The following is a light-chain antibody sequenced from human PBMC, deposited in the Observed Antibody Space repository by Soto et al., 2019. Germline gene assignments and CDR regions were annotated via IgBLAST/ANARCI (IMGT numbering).Light chain of an antibody. CDR3: QSYESRPSGYV. Sequence: QSALTQPPSVSGAPGQSVTISCTGSSSNIGAGYDVHWYQHVPGTAPKLLIYGNNNRPSGVPDRFSGSKFVTSASLAITGLQAEDEADYYCQSYESRPSGYVFGTGTKLTVL. J-gene: IGLJ1*01. V-gene: IGLV1-40*01. CDR2: GNN. CDR1: SSNIGAGYD.